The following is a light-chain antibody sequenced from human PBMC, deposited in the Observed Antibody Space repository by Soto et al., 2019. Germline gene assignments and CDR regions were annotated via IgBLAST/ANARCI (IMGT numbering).Light chain of an antibody. Sequence: EIVMTQSPATLFVSPGERATLSGRASQTVSDDLAWYQQKPGQAPRLLIYGASTRATDIPARFSGGGSGTEFTLTISSLQSEDSAIYYCQQYHDWPPITFGPGTKVNI. V-gene: IGKV3-15*01. CDR2: GAS. CDR1: QTVSDD. J-gene: IGKJ3*01. CDR3: QQYHDWPPIT.